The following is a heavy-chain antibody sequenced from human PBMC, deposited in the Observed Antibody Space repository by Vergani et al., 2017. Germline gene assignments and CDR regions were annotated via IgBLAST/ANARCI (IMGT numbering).Heavy chain of an antibody. V-gene: IGHV3-33*01. CDR3: AIDLRLLYNRLDP. CDR1: GFTFNQYG. D-gene: IGHD1-14*01. CDR2: TWYDGNNK. J-gene: IGHJ5*02. Sequence: QVQLVESGGGVVQPGRSLRLSCAASGFTFNQYGMHWVRQAPGKGLEWVAVTWYDGNNKQYADSVKDRFTISRDNSKSTMYLQMNSLRDEDTGVYYCAIDLRLLYNRLDPWGQGSLVTVSS.